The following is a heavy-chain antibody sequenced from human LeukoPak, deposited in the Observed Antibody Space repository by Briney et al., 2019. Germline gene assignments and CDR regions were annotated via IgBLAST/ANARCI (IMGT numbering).Heavy chain of an antibody. J-gene: IGHJ4*02. CDR3: ARDEGYCSSTSCYSGFDY. CDR2: INPNSGGT. Sequence: ASVKVSCKASGYTFTGYYMHWVRQAPGQGVEWMGWINPNSGGTNYAQKFQGRVTMTRNTSISTAYMELSRLRSDDTAVYYCARDEGYCSSTSCYSGFDYWGQGTLVTVSS. D-gene: IGHD2-2*02. V-gene: IGHV1-2*02. CDR1: GYTFTGYY.